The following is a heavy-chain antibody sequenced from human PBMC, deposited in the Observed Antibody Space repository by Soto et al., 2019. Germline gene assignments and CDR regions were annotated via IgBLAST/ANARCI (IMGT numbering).Heavy chain of an antibody. Sequence: PGGSLRLSCAASGFTFSNYAMSWVRQAPGKGLEWVSAISGSGSNIYYADSVKGRFTISRDNAKNSLYLQMNSLRAEDTAVYYCERDQIDVATSFDYWGQGTLVTVSS. J-gene: IGHJ4*02. CDR2: ISGSGSNI. D-gene: IGHD5-12*01. V-gene: IGHV3-21*01. CDR3: ERDQIDVATSFDY. CDR1: GFTFSNYA.